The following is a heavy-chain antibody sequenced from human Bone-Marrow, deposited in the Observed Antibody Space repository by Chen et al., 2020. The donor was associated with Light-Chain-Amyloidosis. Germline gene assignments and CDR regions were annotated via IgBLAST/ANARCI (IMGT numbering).Heavy chain of an antibody. D-gene: IGHD6-6*01. V-gene: IGHV3-30-3*01. J-gene: IGHJ6*02. CDR3: ASRDSSSSSGYYYFGMDV. Sequence: QVQLAESGGGVVQPGRSLRLSCAASGFTFSSYPMHWLRRAPGKGLEWWVVISYDGSNKYYADSGKGRFTISRDNSKNTLYLQMNSMRAEDTAVYYWASRDSSSSSGYYYFGMDVRGQGTTVTVSS. CDR2: ISYDGSNK. CDR1: GFTFSSYP.